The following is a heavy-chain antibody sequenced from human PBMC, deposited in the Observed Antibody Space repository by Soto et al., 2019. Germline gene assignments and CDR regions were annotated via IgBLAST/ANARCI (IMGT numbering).Heavy chain of an antibody. CDR2: VYHSGST. Sequence: PSETLSLTCTVSSGSMSNYYWSWIRQPPGKGLECIGYVYHSGSTNYNPSLKSRVTISVDTSKNQFSLKLSSVTAADTAVYYCARGRITMVRGVITYYYYMDVWGKGTTVTVSS. D-gene: IGHD3-10*01. CDR3: ARGRITMVRGVITYYYYMDV. CDR1: SGSMSNYY. V-gene: IGHV4-59*12. J-gene: IGHJ6*03.